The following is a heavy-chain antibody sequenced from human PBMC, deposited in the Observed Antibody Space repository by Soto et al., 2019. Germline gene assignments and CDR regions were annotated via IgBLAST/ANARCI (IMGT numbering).Heavy chain of an antibody. D-gene: IGHD3-3*01. V-gene: IGHV5-51*01. J-gene: IGHJ6*02. CDR2: IYPGDSDT. Sequence: RGESLKISCKGSGYSFTSYWIGWVRQMPGKGLEWMGIIYPGDSDTRYSPSFQGQVTISADKSISTAYMQWGSLKASDTAMYYCAKQYYDFWSGYYTDYYYGMDVWGQGTTVTVSS. CDR3: AKQYYDFWSGYYTDYYYGMDV. CDR1: GYSFTSYW.